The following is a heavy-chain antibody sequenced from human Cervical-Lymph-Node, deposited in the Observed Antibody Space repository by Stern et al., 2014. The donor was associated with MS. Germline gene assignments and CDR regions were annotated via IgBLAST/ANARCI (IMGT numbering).Heavy chain of an antibody. J-gene: IGHJ4*02. CDR3: ARGENYYDSSGLDY. V-gene: IGHV4-31*03. CDR2: IYYSGIT. D-gene: IGHD3-22*01. Sequence: VQLVESGPGLVKPSPTLSLTCTVSGGSISSGGYYWSWIRQHPGKGLEWIGYIYYSGITYYNPSLKSRVTISVDTSKNQFSLKLSSVTAADTAVYYCARGENYYDSSGLDYWGQGTLVTVSS. CDR1: GGSISSGGYY.